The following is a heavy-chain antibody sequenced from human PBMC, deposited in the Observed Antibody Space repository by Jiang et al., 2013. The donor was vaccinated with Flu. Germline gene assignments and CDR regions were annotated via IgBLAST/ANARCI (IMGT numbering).Heavy chain of an antibody. V-gene: IGHV5-51*03. D-gene: IGHD3-3*01. CDR2: IYPGDSDT. J-gene: IGHJ3*02. CDR3: ASSGIAMAYYDFWSGYLADAFDI. Sequence: GAEVKKPGESLKISCKGSGYSFTSYWIGWVRQMPGKGLEWMGIIYPGDSDTRYSPSFQGQVTISADKSISTAYLQWSSLKASDTAMYYCASSGIAMAYYDFWSGYLADAFDIWGQGTMVTVSS. CDR1: GYSFTSYW.